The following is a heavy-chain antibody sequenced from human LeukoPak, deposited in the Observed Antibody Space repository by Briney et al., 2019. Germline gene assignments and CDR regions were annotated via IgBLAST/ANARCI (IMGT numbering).Heavy chain of an antibody. Sequence: TGGSLRLSWAASGFTFSSYSMNWVRQAPGKGLEWVSYISNSSSTINYADSVKGRFTTSRDNAKNSLYLQMDSLRDEDTAVYYCARDKPEVEWFRVYYYYGMDVWGQGTTVSVSS. D-gene: IGHD3-3*01. CDR3: ARDKPEVEWFRVYYYYGMDV. CDR2: ISNSSSTI. CDR1: GFTFSSYS. V-gene: IGHV3-48*02. J-gene: IGHJ6*02.